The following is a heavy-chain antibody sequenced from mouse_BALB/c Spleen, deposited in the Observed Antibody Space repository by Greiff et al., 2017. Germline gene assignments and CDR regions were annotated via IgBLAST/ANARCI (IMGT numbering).Heavy chain of an antibody. CDR2: ISSGGSYT. J-gene: IGHJ4*01. Sequence: EVKLQESGGDLVKPGGSLKLSCAASGFTFSSYGMSWVRQTPDKRLEWVATISSGGSYTYYPDSVKGRFTISRDNAKNTLYLQMSSLKSEDTAMYYCARRGLRPDYYAMDYWGQGTSVTVSS. CDR3: ARRGLRPDYYAMDY. CDR1: GFTFSSYG. V-gene: IGHV5-6*02. D-gene: IGHD2-2*01.